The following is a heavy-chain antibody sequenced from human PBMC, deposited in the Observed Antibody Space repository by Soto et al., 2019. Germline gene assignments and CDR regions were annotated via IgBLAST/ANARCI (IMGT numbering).Heavy chain of an antibody. CDR2: IIPIFGTA. CDR1: GGTFSSYA. D-gene: IGHD3-22*01. Sequence: ASVKVSCKASGGTFSSYAISWVRQAPGQGLEWMGGIIPIFGTANYAQKFQGRVTITADESTSTAYMELSSLRSEDTAVYYCAAYYDSSGYYFPARYWGQGTLVTVSS. CDR3: AAYYDSSGYYFPARY. J-gene: IGHJ4*02. V-gene: IGHV1-69*13.